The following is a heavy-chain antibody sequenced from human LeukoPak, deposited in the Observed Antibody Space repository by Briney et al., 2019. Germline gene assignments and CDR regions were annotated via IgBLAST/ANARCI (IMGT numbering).Heavy chain of an antibody. CDR3: ARDYGSSLREDWFDP. V-gene: IGHV4-4*07. CDR1: GGSISSYY. Sequence: SESLSLTCTDSGGSISSYYWSWIRQPAGKGLEWIGRIYTSGSTNYNPSLKSRVTMSVDTSKNQFSLKLSSVTAADTAVYYCARDYGSSLREDWFDPWGQGTLVTVSS. J-gene: IGHJ5*02. D-gene: IGHD6-13*01. CDR2: IYTSGST.